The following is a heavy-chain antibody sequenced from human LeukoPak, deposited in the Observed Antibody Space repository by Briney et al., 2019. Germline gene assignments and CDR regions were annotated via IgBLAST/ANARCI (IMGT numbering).Heavy chain of an antibody. CDR1: GYTFTGYY. Sequence: ASVKVSCKASGYTFTGYYIHWVRQAPGQGLEWMGWISAYNGNTNYAQKLQGRVTMTTDTSTSTAYMELRSLRSDDTAVYYCARDRAYDSSGSPFDYWGQGTLVTVSS. D-gene: IGHD3-22*01. CDR3: ARDRAYDSSGSPFDY. J-gene: IGHJ4*02. V-gene: IGHV1-18*04. CDR2: ISAYNGNT.